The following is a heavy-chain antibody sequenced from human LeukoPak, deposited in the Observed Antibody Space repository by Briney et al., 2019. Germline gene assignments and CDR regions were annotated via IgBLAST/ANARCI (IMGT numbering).Heavy chain of an antibody. CDR2: IIPIFGTA. D-gene: IGHD2-2*01. V-gene: IGHV1-69*06. J-gene: IGHJ4*02. Sequence: GASVKGSCKASGGTFSSYAISWGRQAPGQRVGWVGGIIPIFGTANYAQKFQGRVTITADKSTSTAYMELSSLRSEDTAVYYCARVGYCSSTSCYGYFDYWGQGTLVTVSS. CDR3: ARVGYCSSTSCYGYFDY. CDR1: GGTFSSYA.